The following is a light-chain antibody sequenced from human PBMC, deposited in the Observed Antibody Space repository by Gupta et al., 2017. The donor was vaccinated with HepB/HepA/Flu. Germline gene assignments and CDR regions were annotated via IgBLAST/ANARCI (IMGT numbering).Light chain of an antibody. CDR2: GAS. Sequence: DILMTQSPSSLSASVGDRVTITCRASQGISNYLAWYQQQPGKVPKLLIYGASSLQSGVSSRFSGSRSGTDFTLTISSLQPEDVGTYYCQKYNSVPLTFGGGTKVEIK. V-gene: IGKV1-27*01. CDR1: QGISNY. J-gene: IGKJ4*01. CDR3: QKYNSVPLT.